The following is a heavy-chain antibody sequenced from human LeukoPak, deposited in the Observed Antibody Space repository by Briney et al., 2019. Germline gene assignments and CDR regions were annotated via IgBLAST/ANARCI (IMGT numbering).Heavy chain of an antibody. V-gene: IGHV3-74*01. Sequence: PAESLRLSCTVSGFTFSTSWYHWGCIAQPPGKVRDSRGESCGSSSTSANSVKGRFTVSRDNASNTVYLQMNSLRTEDTAVYYCARPETQYSSGLEGFDIWGQGTMVTVSS. CDR3: ARPETQYSSGLEGFDI. CDR2: GESCGSSS. D-gene: IGHD6-19*01. CDR1: GFTFSTSW. J-gene: IGHJ3*02.